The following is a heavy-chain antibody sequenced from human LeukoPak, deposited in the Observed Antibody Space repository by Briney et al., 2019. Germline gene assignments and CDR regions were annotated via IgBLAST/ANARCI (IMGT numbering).Heavy chain of an antibody. D-gene: IGHD2-21*02. V-gene: IGHV1-58*01. J-gene: IGHJ6*02. CDR1: GFTFTSSA. CDR2: IVVGSGNT. Sequence: SVKVSCKASGFTFTSSAVLWVRQARGQRLEWIGWIVVGSGNTNYAQKFQERVTITRDMSTSTAYMELSSLRSEDTAVYYCAQAYCGGDCPYYYYYYGIDVWGQGTTVTVSS. CDR3: AQAYCGGDCPYYYYYYGIDV.